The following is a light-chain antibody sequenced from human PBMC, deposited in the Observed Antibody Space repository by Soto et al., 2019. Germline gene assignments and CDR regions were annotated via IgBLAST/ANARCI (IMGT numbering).Light chain of an antibody. CDR3: QQYGSSPFWT. Sequence: EIVLTQSPGTLSLSPGERATLSCRVSQSVSSSYLAWYQQKPGQAPRLLIYGASSRATGIPDRFSGSGSGTDFTLTISRLEPEDFAVYYCQQYGSSPFWTFGQGTKVDIK. CDR2: GAS. CDR1: QSVSSSY. V-gene: IGKV3-20*01. J-gene: IGKJ1*01.